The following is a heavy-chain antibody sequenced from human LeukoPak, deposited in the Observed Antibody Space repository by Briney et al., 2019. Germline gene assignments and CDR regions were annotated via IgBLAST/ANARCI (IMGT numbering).Heavy chain of an antibody. V-gene: IGHV3-23*01. CDR2: ISGSGGNT. J-gene: IGHJ4*02. D-gene: IGHD6-19*01. CDR3: AKDPYSSGWSYFDY. Sequence: GGSPRLSCAASGFTFTIYAMSWVRQAPGKGLEWVSAISGSGGNTYYADSVKGRFTVSRDNSKNTLYLQMNSLRAEDTAVYYCAKDPYSSGWSYFDYWGQGTLVTVSS. CDR1: GFTFTIYA.